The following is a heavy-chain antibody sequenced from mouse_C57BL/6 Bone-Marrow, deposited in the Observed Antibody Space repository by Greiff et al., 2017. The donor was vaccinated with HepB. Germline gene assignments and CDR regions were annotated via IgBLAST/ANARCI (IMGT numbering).Heavy chain of an antibody. Sequence: LVESGAELVRPGASVKLSCTASGFNIKDDYMHWVKQRPEQGLEWIGWIDPENGDTEYASKFQGKATITADTSSNTAYLQLSSLTSEDTAVYYCTKGYDGYSAWFAYWGQGTLVTVSA. CDR1: GFNIKDDY. D-gene: IGHD2-3*01. V-gene: IGHV14-4*01. J-gene: IGHJ3*01. CDR2: IDPENGDT. CDR3: TKGYDGYSAWFAY.